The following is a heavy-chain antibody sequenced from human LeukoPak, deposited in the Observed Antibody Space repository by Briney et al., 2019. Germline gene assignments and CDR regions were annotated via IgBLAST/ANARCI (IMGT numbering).Heavy chain of an antibody. CDR1: GYTFTSYG. V-gene: IGHV1-18*01. Sequence: ASVKVSCKASGYTFTSYGISWVRQAPGQGLEWMGWISAYNGNTNYAQKLQGRVTMTTDTSTSTAYMELRSLRSDDTAVYYCARESRYPTIAAAGRAFDIWGQGTMVTVSS. D-gene: IGHD6-13*01. CDR2: ISAYNGNT. CDR3: ARESRYPTIAAAGRAFDI. J-gene: IGHJ3*02.